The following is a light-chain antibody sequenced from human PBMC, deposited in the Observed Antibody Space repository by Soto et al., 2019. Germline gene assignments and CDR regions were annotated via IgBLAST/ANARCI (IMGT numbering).Light chain of an antibody. CDR1: KLGDKY. CDR3: QAWDSTTVV. V-gene: IGLV3-1*01. J-gene: IGLJ2*01. CDR2: QDS. Sequence: SSELTKPPSVSVSPGQTASITCSGDKLGDKYACWYHQKPGQSPVLVIYQDSKRPSGIPERFSGSNSGNTATLTISGTQAMDEADYYCQAWDSTTVVFGGGTKLTVL.